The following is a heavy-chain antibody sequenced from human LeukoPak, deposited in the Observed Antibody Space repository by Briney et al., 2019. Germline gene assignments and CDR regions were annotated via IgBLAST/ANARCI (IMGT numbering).Heavy chain of an antibody. CDR3: ARAGWELLSASFDP. CDR2: IYYGGSI. J-gene: IGHJ5*02. V-gene: IGHV4-39*07. D-gene: IGHD1-26*01. Sequence: SETLSLTCAVSGGSISRSSYYWSWIRQPPGKGLEWVGTIYYGGSIYGDPSLKGRITISLDTSKNQFSLKLNSVTAADTAVYYCARAGWELLSASFDPWGQGTLVIVSS. CDR1: GGSISRSSYY.